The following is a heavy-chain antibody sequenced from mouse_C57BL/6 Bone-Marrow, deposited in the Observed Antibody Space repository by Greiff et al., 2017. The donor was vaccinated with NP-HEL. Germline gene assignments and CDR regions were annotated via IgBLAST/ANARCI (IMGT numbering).Heavy chain of an antibody. D-gene: IGHD1-1*01. J-gene: IGHJ1*03. CDR1: GYTFTSYT. Sequence: QVQLQQSGAELARPGASVKMSCKASGYTFTSYTMHWVKQRPGQGLEWIGYINPSSGYTKYNQKFKDKATLTADKSSSTAYMQLSSLTSEDSAVYYWARGGTTVVAAYWCFDVWGTGTTVTVSA. CDR2: INPSSGYT. V-gene: IGHV1-4*01. CDR3: ARGGTTVVAAYWCFDV.